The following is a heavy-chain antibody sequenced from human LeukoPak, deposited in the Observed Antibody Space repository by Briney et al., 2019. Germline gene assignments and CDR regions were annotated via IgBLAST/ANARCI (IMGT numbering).Heavy chain of an antibody. CDR2: INPNSGGT. Sequence: ASVKVSCKASGYTFTGYYMHWVRQAPGQGLEWMGWINPNSGGTNYAQKFQGRVTMTRDTSISTAYMELSRLRSDDTAVYYCARDFWFGELFSLFDYWGQGTLVTVSS. CDR1: GYTFTGYY. CDR3: ARDFWFGELFSLFDY. V-gene: IGHV1-2*02. J-gene: IGHJ4*02. D-gene: IGHD3-10*01.